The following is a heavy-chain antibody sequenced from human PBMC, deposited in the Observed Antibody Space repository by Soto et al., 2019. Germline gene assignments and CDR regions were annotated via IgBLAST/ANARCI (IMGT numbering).Heavy chain of an antibody. CDR2: ISGSGGST. V-gene: IGHV3-23*01. D-gene: IGHD6-13*01. Sequence: EVQLLESGGGLVQPGGSLRLSCAASGFTFSSYAMSWVRQAPGKGLEWVSAISGSGGSTYYADSVKGRFTISRDNAKNTRHLQMNSLGAEDTAVYYCAKVGWYSSSWYKRENYYYCKDVWGKGTPVTVS. J-gene: IGHJ6*03. CDR1: GFTFSSYA. CDR3: AKVGWYSSSWYKRENYYYCKDV.